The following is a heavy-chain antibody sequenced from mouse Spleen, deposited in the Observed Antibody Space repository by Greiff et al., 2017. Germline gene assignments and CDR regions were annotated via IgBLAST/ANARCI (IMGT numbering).Heavy chain of an antibody. Sequence: EVKLVESGGGLVQPGGSRKLSCAASGFTFSSFGMHWVRQAPEKGLEWVAYISSGSSTIYYADTVKGRFTISRDNPKNTLFLQMTSLRSEDTAMYYCARKVLDYWGQGTTLTVSS. CDR1: GFTFSSFG. V-gene: IGHV5-17*02. CDR3: ARKVLDY. J-gene: IGHJ2*01. CDR2: ISSGSSTI.